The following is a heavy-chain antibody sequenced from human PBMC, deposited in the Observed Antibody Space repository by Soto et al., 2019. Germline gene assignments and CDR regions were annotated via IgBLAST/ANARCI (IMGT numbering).Heavy chain of an antibody. D-gene: IGHD5-12*01. J-gene: IGHJ5*02. V-gene: IGHV4-59*01. Sequence: LEILSLTCTVSGGSISSYYWSWIRQPPGKGLEWIGYIYYSGSTNYNPSLKSRVTISVDTSKNQFSLKLSSVTAADTAVYYCARVLPAYSGYDLGWFDPWGQGTLVTVSS. CDR1: GGSISSYY. CDR3: ARVLPAYSGYDLGWFDP. CDR2: IYYSGST.